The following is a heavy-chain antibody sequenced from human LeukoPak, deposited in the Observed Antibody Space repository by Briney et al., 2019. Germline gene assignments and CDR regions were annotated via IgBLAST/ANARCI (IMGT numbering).Heavy chain of an antibody. V-gene: IGHV3-30*03. Sequence: PGGSLRLSCAASGFTFSSYGMHWVRQAPGKGLEWVAVISYDGGNKYYADSVKGRFTISRDNSKNTLYLQMNSLRAEDTAVYYCAREPGVNMYYFDYWGQGTLVTVPS. CDR2: ISYDGGNK. CDR3: AREPGVNMYYFDY. D-gene: IGHD1/OR15-1a*01. J-gene: IGHJ4*02. CDR1: GFTFSSYG.